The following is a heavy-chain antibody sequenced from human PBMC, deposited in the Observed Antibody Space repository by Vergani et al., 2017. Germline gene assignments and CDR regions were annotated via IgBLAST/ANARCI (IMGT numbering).Heavy chain of an antibody. CDR1: GYTFTSYG. D-gene: IGHD2-2*01. J-gene: IGHJ6*02. CDR3: AREGLIVVVPAAGSWYYYGMDV. V-gene: IGHV1-18*01. CDR2: ISAYNGNT. Sequence: QVQLVQSGAEVKKPGASVKVSCKASGYTFTSYGISWVRQAPGQGLEWMGWISAYNGNTNYAQKLQGRVTMTTDTSTSTAYMELRSLRSDDTAVYYCAREGLIVVVPAAGSWYYYGMDVWGQGTTVTVSS.